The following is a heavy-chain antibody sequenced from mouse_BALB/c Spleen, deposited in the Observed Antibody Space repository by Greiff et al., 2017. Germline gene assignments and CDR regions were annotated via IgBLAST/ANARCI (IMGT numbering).Heavy chain of an antibody. Sequence: EVNVVESGGGLVQPKGSLKLSCAASGFTFNTYAMNWVRQAPGKGLEWVARIRSKSNNYATYYADSVKDRFTISRDDSQSMLYLQMNNLKTEDTAMYYCVRHGYGNYAMDYWGQGTSVTSPQ. J-gene: IGHJ4*01. CDR3: VRHGYGNYAMDY. CDR2: IRSKSNNYAT. D-gene: IGHD2-1*01. V-gene: IGHV10-1*02. CDR1: GFTFNTYA.